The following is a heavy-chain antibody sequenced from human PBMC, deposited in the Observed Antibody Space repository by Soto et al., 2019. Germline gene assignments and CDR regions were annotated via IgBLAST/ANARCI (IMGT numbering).Heavy chain of an antibody. CDR3: ARDYPPGPGGMDV. J-gene: IGHJ6*02. Sequence: ASVKVSCKASGYTSTSYYMHWVRQAPGQGLEWMGIINPSGGNTSYAQKFQGRVTMTRDTSTSTVYMELSSLRSEDTAVYYCARDYPPGPGGMDVWGQGTTVTVSS. D-gene: IGHD3-10*01. CDR1: GYTSTSYY. CDR2: INPSGGNT. V-gene: IGHV1-46*01.